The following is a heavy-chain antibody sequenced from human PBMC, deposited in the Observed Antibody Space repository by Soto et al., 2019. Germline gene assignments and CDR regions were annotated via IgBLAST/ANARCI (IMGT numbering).Heavy chain of an antibody. CDR3: ARVLCSSTTCYFPDRFDP. V-gene: IGHV4-31*03. CDR1: GGSISSGANY. Sequence: SETLSLTCTVSGGSISSGANYWSWVRQGPGKGLEWIGNIYYSGSAYYNPSLKSRLTMSVDTSKNSFSLKLTSVTAADTAVYYCARVLCSSTTCYFPDRFDPWGQGTLVTVSS. D-gene: IGHD2-2*01. J-gene: IGHJ5*02. CDR2: IYYSGSA.